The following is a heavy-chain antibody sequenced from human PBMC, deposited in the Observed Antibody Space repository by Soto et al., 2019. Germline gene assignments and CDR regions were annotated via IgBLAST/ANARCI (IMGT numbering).Heavy chain of an antibody. D-gene: IGHD4-17*01. CDR3: AKDLLSTVTTLGH. CDR2: ISGAGTSK. Sequence: EVQLLDSGGGFVQPGGSLRLSCAASGYTFSSYVMTWVRLAPGKGLEWVSSISGAGTSKFYADSVKGRFTISRDNSKNILYLEMDSLRAGDTAVYYCAKDLLSTVTTLGHWGQGTLATVSA. CDR1: GYTFSSYV. J-gene: IGHJ4*02. V-gene: IGHV3-23*01.